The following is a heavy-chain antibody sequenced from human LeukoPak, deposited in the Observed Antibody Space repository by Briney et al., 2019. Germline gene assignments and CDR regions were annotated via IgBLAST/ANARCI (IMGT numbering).Heavy chain of an antibody. Sequence: PSETLSLTCTVSGGSISSSSYYWGWIRQSPWKGLEWIAEISQNGDSNYNMSLKSRVTISLDKSKNQVSLKLNSVTAADTAVYYCARALGAFDIWGQGTMVTVSS. CDR2: ISQNGDS. V-gene: IGHV4-61*05. J-gene: IGHJ3*02. CDR1: GGSISSSSYY. CDR3: ARALGAFDI.